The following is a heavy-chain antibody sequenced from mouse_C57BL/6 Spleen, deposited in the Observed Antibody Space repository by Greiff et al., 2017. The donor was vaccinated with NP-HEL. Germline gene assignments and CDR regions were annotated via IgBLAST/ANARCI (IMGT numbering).Heavy chain of an antibody. CDR3: ARQEYDGYYNAMDY. CDR1: GFTFSSYG. V-gene: IGHV5-6*01. J-gene: IGHJ4*01. Sequence: EVHLVESGGDLVKPGGSLKLSCAASGFTFSSYGMSWVRQTPDKRLEWVATISSGGSYTYYPDSVKGRFTIPRDNAKNTLYLQMSSLKSEDTAMYYCARQEYDGYYNAMDYWGQGTSVTVAS. D-gene: IGHD2-3*01. CDR2: ISSGGSYT.